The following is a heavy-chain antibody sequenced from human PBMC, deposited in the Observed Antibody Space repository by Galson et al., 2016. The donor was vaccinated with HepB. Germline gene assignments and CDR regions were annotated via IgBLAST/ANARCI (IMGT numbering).Heavy chain of an antibody. Sequence: SLRLSCAASGFTFGTYTMNWVRQAPGKGLEWVSTVTRSGWCTYYADSVKGRFTISRDTSNNTLFLQMDSLGAEDTAIYYCAKDYRDYSNDGHFDYWGQGTLVTVSS. CDR1: GFTFGTYT. CDR3: AKDYRDYSNDGHFDY. CDR2: VTRSGWCT. V-gene: IGHV3-23*01. D-gene: IGHD4-11*01. J-gene: IGHJ4*02.